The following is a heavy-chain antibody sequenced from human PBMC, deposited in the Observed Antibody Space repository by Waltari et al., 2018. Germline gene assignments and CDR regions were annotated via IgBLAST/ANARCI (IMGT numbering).Heavy chain of an antibody. J-gene: IGHJ4*02. CDR1: GFTFSSYF. CDR2: ITREGTYA. D-gene: IGHD2-8*01. CDR3: ARGPNEAPGLGDY. Sequence: EVRLVESGGGSVQPGGSLRLSCAASGFTFSSYFMYWVRQVPGKGLVWVSRITREGTYATYADLAKGRFTISRDNAKDTLYLRMVSLRVDDTAVYYCARGPNEAPGLGDYWGQGTLVTVSS. V-gene: IGHV3-74*03.